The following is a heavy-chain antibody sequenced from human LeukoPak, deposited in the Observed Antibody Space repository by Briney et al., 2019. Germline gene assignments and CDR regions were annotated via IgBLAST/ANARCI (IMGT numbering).Heavy chain of an antibody. CDR2: IYYSGST. CDR3: ARARAIFGVVFDP. J-gene: IGHJ5*02. CDR1: GGSISSGDYY. D-gene: IGHD3-3*01. Sequence: SETLSLTCTVSGGSISSGDYYWSWIRQPPGKGLEWIGYIYYSGSTYYNPSLKSRVTISVGTSKNQLSLNLTSVTAADAALYYCARARAIFGVVFDPWGRGTLVTVSS. V-gene: IGHV4-30-4*08.